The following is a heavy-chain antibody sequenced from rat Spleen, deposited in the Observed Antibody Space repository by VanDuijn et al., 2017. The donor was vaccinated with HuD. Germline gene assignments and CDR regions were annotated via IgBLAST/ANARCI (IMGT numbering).Heavy chain of an antibody. D-gene: IGHD1-9*01. Sequence: EVQLVESDGGLVQPGRSLKLSCAASGFTFSDYYMAWVRQAPTKGLEWVATISYDGSSTYYRDSVKGRFTISRDNAKSTLYLQMGSLRSEDTATYYWVNTYYGYWFGYWGQGTLVTVSS. J-gene: IGHJ3*01. CDR3: VNTYYGYWFGY. CDR2: ISYDGSST. CDR1: GFTFSDYY. V-gene: IGHV5-29*01.